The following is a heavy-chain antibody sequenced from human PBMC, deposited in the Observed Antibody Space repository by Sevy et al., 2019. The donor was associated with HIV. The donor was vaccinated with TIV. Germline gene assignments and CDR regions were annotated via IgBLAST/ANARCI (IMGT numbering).Heavy chain of an antibody. J-gene: IGHJ6*02. CDR1: GFPFSNFA. V-gene: IGHV3-23*01. Sequence: GGSLRLSCAASGFPFSNFAMSWVRQAPGKGLEWVSTLIGGGSRTYYADSVTGRFIISRVNSRNTLYLQMNSLRAEDTAIYYCAKRRVQSGLSGGGANYGMDVCGRGTTVIVSS. D-gene: IGHD2-8*02. CDR2: LIGGGSRT. CDR3: AKRRVQSGLSGGGANYGMDV.